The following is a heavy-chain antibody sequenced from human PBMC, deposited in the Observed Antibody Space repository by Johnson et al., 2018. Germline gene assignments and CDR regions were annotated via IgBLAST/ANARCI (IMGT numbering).Heavy chain of an antibody. V-gene: IGHV4-59*01. Sequence: QVQLQESGPGLVKPSETLSLTCTVSGGSISSYYWSWIRQPPGKGLEWIGYIYYSGSTNYNPSLKSRVTISVDTSKNQFSRKLSSVTAADTAVYYCAGVTSPPSWAYYYYGMDVGGQGTTVTVSS. D-gene: IGHD2-2*01. J-gene: IGHJ6*02. CDR3: AGVTSPPSWAYYYYGMDV. CDR2: IYYSGST. CDR1: GGSISSYY.